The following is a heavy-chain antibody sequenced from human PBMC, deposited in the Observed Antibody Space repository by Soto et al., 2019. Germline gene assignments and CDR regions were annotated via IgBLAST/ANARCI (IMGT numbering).Heavy chain of an antibody. CDR1: GFTFSSYG. D-gene: IGHD6-6*01. CDR2: IWYDGSSQ. Sequence: GGSLRLSCAASGFTFSSYGLHWVRQAPGRGLEWVAVIWYDGSSQYYADSVKGRFTISRDNSKNTLYLQMNSLRAEDTAVYYCERDRGSSSGNGMDVWGPGTTVTVSS. CDR3: ERDRGSSSGNGMDV. J-gene: IGHJ6*02. V-gene: IGHV3-33*01.